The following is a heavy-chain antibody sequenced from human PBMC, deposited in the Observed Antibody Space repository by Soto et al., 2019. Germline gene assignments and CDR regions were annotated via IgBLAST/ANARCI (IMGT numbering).Heavy chain of an antibody. V-gene: IGHV3-21*01. D-gene: IGHD3-16*01. Sequence: EVQLVESGGGLVKPGGSLRLSCAASGFTFSSYSMNWVRQAPGKGLEWVSSISSSSSYIYYADSVKGRFTISRDNAKNSLYLQMNSLRAEDTAVYYCARDRFPQPYVSRTHRPDYFDYWGQGTLVTVSS. CDR3: ARDRFPQPYVSRTHRPDYFDY. CDR1: GFTFSSYS. CDR2: ISSSSSYI. J-gene: IGHJ4*02.